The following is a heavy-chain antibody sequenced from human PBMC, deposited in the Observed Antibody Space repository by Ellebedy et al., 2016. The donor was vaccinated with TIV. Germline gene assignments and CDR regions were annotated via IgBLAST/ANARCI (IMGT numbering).Heavy chain of an antibody. CDR3: AKTRYFGSGSYSLDY. Sequence: GESLKISCVVSGFTVSTNYMSWVRQAPGKGLQWISVIYAGGTTYYADSVRGRFMLTRDSSKNTLYLQMNSLRAEDTAVYYCAKTRYFGSGSYSLDYWGQGTLVTVSS. J-gene: IGHJ4*02. CDR2: IYAGGTT. V-gene: IGHV3-53*01. CDR1: GFTVSTNY. D-gene: IGHD3-10*01.